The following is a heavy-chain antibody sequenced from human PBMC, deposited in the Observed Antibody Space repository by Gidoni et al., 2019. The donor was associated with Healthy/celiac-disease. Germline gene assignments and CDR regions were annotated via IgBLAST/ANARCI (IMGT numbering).Heavy chain of an antibody. CDR1: GFTFSSYS. Sequence: EVQPVEAGGSLVTPGGFLRLSWAAPGFTFSSYSMKWVRQAPGKGLEGVSSISSSSSYIYYADSVKGRFTISRDNAKNSLYLQMISLRAEDTAVYYCARTPRTLHSHWGQGTLVTVSS. V-gene: IGHV3-21*01. CDR2: ISSSSSYI. J-gene: IGHJ4*02. CDR3: ARTPRTLHSH. D-gene: IGHD2-15*01.